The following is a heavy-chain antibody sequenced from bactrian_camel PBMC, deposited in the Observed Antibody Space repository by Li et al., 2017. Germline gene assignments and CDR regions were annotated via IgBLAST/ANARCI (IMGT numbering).Heavy chain of an antibody. V-gene: IGHV3S55*01. CDR1: GYRYASYC. J-gene: IGHJ4*01. Sequence: HVQLVESGGGSVQAGGSLRLTCVVSGYRYASYCMGWYRQVPGKEREGVAAIDSDGVTSYADSVKGRFTISKDNAKNTLYQEMNSLEPEDTGMYYCAAAYRVKFKLVADYWENWGQGTQVTVS. D-gene: IGHD7*01. CDR3: AAAYRVKFKLVADYWEN. CDR2: IDSDGVT.